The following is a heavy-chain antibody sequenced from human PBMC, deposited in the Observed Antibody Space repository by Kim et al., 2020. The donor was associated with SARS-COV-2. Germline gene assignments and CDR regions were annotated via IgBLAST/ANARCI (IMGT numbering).Heavy chain of an antibody. D-gene: IGHD3-3*01. CDR1: GFTFSSYA. Sequence: GGSLRLSCAASGFTFSSYAMSWVRQAPGKGLEWVSAISGSGGTTYYSDSVKGRFTISRDNSKNTLYLQINSLRAEDTAVYHCAKAAANYDFWSGVQGPFDNWGQGTQVTVSS. J-gene: IGHJ4*02. CDR2: ISGSGGTT. V-gene: IGHV3-23*01. CDR3: AKAAANYDFWSGVQGPFDN.